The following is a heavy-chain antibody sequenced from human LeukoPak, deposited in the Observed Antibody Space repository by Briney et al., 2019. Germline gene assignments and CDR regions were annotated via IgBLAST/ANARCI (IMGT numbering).Heavy chain of an antibody. CDR1: GYTFTSYG. CDR2: ISAHDGTT. CDR3: ARLSPLYSSGWFYFCG. J-gene: IGHJ4*02. V-gene: IGHV1-18*01. Sequence: ASVKVSCKASGYTFTSYGITWVRQAPGQGLEWMGWISAHDGTTNYALKLQGRVSMTTDTSTNTAYMELRGLRSDDTAVYYCARLSPLYSSGWFYFCGRGQVALVT. D-gene: IGHD6-19*01.